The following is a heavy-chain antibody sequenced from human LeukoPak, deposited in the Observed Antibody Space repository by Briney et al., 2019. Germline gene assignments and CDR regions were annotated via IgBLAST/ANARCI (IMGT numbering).Heavy chain of an antibody. CDR2: ISSSSSYI. J-gene: IGHJ4*02. Sequence: GGSLRLSCAASGFTFSSYGMHWVRQAPGKGLEWVSSISSSSSYIYYADSVKGRFTISRDNAKNSLYLQMNSLRAEDTAVYYCARDGADFWSGYPYYFDYWGQGTLVTVSS. D-gene: IGHD3-3*01. V-gene: IGHV3-21*01. CDR1: GFTFSSYG. CDR3: ARDGADFWSGYPYYFDY.